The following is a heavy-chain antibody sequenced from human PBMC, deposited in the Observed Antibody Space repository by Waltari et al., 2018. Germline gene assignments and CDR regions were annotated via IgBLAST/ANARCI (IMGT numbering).Heavy chain of an antibody. Sequence: QVQLQESGPGLVKSSETLSLTCSVSGGSLRYHLWSWVRQSPGKGLGWIGNVYYRGTTSYNPSLKSRVTISIDTSKNQFSLKLNSVTAADTAIYYCARMYYYDYYYGMDVWGQGTTVIVSS. D-gene: IGHD3-10*01. CDR3: ARMYYYDYYYGMDV. CDR1: GGSLRYHL. CDR2: VYYRGTT. V-gene: IGHV4-59*11. J-gene: IGHJ6*02.